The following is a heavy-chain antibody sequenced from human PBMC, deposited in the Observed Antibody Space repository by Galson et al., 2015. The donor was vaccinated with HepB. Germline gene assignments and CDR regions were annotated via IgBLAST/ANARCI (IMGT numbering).Heavy chain of an antibody. CDR2: ISSRNTYI. Sequence: SLRLSCAASGFIFNTHAFNWVRQAPGKGLEWVSSISSRNTYIYYANSVKDRFTVSRDNARRSLYLQMNSLTAEDTAVYYCAREGEVAGPTGSLDFWGQGTLVTVSS. CDR1: GFIFNTHA. CDR3: AREGEVAGPTGSLDF. V-gene: IGHV3-21*01. J-gene: IGHJ4*02. D-gene: IGHD6-19*01.